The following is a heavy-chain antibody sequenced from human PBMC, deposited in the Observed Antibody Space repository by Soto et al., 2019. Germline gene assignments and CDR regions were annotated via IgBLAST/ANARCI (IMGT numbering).Heavy chain of an antibody. J-gene: IGHJ4*02. CDR3: ASHGGLGIAYFDF. Sequence: QVQLMQSGAEVKRPGASVTVSCKTSGYTFTDYAISWLRQAPGQGLEWMGWINTDDGNTNYPQKFRGRVTMTTATPTSTAYMELRSLRSDDTAIYYCASHGGLGIAYFDFWGQGTLVTVSS. CDR1: GYTFTDYA. CDR2: INTDDGNT. V-gene: IGHV1-18*01. D-gene: IGHD2-15*01.